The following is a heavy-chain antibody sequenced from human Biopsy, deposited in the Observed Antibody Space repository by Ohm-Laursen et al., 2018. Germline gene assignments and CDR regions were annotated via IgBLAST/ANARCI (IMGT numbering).Heavy chain of an antibody. CDR2: LNPVSGNS. Sequence: ASVKVSCNASGYTFTSYDITWVRQASGQGPEWIGWLNPVSGNSNFGQKFRGRVTVTSDTSISTAYMELSGLTSDDTATYYCGRAVRNQLLTDPWGQGTLVTVSS. CDR3: GRAVRNQLLTDP. V-gene: IGHV1-8*01. D-gene: IGHD1-7*01. CDR1: GYTFTSYD. J-gene: IGHJ5*02.